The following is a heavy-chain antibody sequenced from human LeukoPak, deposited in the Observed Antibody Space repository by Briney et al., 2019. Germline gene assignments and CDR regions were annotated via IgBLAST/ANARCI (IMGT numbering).Heavy chain of an antibody. V-gene: IGHV1-8*03. CDR2: MNPKSGNT. D-gene: IGHD1-26*01. Sequence: GASVKVSCKASGYTFTSYDINWVRQATGQGLEWMGWMNPKSGNTGYAKKFPGRVTLTRNTSISTAYMELSSLRSEDTAVYYCARSLGATASYYFDYWGQGTLVTVSS. CDR1: GYTFTSYD. J-gene: IGHJ4*02. CDR3: ARSLGATASYYFDY.